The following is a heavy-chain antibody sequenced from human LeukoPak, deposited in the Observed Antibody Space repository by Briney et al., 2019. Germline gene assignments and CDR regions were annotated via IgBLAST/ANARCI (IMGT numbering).Heavy chain of an antibody. V-gene: IGHV4-59*01. CDR3: ARYTAMVTGAFDI. CDR2: IYYRGSA. J-gene: IGHJ3*02. Sequence: PSETLSPTCTVSGGSISSYYWSWIRQPPGKGLEWIGYIYYRGSAKYNPSLKSRVAISVDTSKNQFSVKLNSVTAADTAVYYCARYTAMVTGAFDIWGQGTMVTVSS. CDR1: GGSISSYY. D-gene: IGHD5-18*01.